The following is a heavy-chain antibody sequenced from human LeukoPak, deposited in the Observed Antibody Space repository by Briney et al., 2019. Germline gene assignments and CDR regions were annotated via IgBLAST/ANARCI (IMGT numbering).Heavy chain of an antibody. V-gene: IGHV3-23*01. Sequence: GGSLRLSCAASGFTFSSYAMSWVRQAPGKGLEWVSAISGSGGSTYYADSVKGRFTISRDNSKNTLYLQMNSLRAEDTAVYYCARVDVKKRGYGMDVWGQGTTVTVSS. CDR3: ARVDVKKRGYGMDV. CDR1: GFTFSSYA. CDR2: ISGSGGST. J-gene: IGHJ6*02. D-gene: IGHD2/OR15-2a*01.